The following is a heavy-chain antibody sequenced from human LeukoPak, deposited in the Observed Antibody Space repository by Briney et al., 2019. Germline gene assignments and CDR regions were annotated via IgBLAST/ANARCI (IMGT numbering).Heavy chain of an antibody. CDR1: GFSLDNYV. V-gene: IGHV3-23*01. J-gene: IGHJ3*02. CDR3: AKGRYYTSSPDAFDI. CDR2: ISDSGSIA. D-gene: IGHD6-6*01. Sequence: PGGSLRLSCAVSGFSLDNYVMTWVRQSAGKGLEWVSGISDSGSIAYYADSVKGRFSLSRDNSKNTLYLQMNSLRAEDTAVYYCAKGRYYTSSPDAFDIWGQGTMVTVSS.